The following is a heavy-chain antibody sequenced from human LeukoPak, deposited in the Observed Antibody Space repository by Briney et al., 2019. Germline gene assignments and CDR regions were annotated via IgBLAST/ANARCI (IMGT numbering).Heavy chain of an antibody. Sequence: GGTLRLSCAAAGFTFSSYGMSWVRQAPGKGLEWVSAISGSGGSTYYAESVKGRFTISRDHSKNTLDLQMNSLRAEDTAVYFFSQAQAGIRDFDWLFDYWGQGTLVTISS. CDR2: ISGSGGST. D-gene: IGHD3-9*01. J-gene: IGHJ4*02. V-gene: IGHV3-23*01. CDR3: SQAQAGIRDFDWLFDY. CDR1: GFTFSSYG.